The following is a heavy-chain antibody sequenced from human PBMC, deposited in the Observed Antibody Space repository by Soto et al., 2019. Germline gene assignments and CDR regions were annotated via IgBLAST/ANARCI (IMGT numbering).Heavy chain of an antibody. CDR2: INAGNGNT. CDR3: ARDLGGWLDY. J-gene: IGHJ4*02. D-gene: IGHD5-12*01. V-gene: IGHV1-3*01. Sequence: ASVKVSCKASGYTFTSYAMHWVRQAPGQRLEWMGWINAGNGNTKYSQKFQVRVTITKDTSATTAYMELSSLRSEDTAVYYCARDLGGWLDYWGQGTLVTASS. CDR1: GYTFTSYA.